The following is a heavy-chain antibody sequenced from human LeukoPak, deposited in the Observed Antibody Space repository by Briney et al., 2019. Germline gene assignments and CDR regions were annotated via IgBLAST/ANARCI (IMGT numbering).Heavy chain of an antibody. Sequence: SVKVSCKASGGTFSSYAISWVRQAPGQGLEWMGGIIPIFGTANYAQKFQGRVTITADESTSTAYMELSSLRSEDTAVYYCASLGSGSSPIIDFDYWGQGTLVTVSS. CDR1: GGTFSSYA. V-gene: IGHV1-69*01. D-gene: IGHD3-10*01. CDR3: ASLGSGSSPIIDFDY. CDR2: IIPIFGTA. J-gene: IGHJ4*02.